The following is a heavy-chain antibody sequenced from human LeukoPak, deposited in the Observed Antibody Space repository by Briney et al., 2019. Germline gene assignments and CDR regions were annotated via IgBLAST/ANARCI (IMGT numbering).Heavy chain of an antibody. J-gene: IGHJ5*02. Sequence: SAGSLRLSCAASGFTFSNYWMIWVRQAPGKGLEWVGNIKQDGSEKRYADSVRGRFSISRDNAQTSLYLQMNSLRAEDTAVYYCARASDPWLQLTWGQGTLVTVSS. V-gene: IGHV3-7*05. CDR1: GFTFSNYW. D-gene: IGHD5-24*01. CDR3: ARASDPWLQLT. CDR2: IKQDGSEK.